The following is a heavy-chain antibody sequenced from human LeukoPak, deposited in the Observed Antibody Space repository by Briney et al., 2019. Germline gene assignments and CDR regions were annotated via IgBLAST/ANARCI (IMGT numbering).Heavy chain of an antibody. Sequence: SETLSLTCTVSGGSISSHYWSWIWQPPGKGLEWIGYSYYSGSTNYNPSLKSRVTISVDTSKNQFSLKLSSVTAADTAVYYCARDAAGYDILTGYVYYYYMDVWGKGTTVTVSS. CDR1: GGSISSHY. J-gene: IGHJ6*03. D-gene: IGHD3-9*01. V-gene: IGHV4-59*11. CDR3: ARDAAGYDILTGYVYYYYMDV. CDR2: SYYSGST.